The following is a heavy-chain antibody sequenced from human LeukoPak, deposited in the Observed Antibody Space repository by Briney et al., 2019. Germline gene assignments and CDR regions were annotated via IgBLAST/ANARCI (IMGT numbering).Heavy chain of an antibody. CDR2: IYPGDSDT. Sequence: HGESLKISCKGSGYSFTSYWIGWVRQMPGKGLEWMGIIYPGDSDTRYSPSFQGQVTISADKSISTAYLQWSSLKASDTAMYYCARLWHQLGIGWYFDYWGQGTLVTVSS. V-gene: IGHV5-51*01. CDR1: GYSFTSYW. D-gene: IGHD7-27*01. J-gene: IGHJ4*02. CDR3: ARLWHQLGIGWYFDY.